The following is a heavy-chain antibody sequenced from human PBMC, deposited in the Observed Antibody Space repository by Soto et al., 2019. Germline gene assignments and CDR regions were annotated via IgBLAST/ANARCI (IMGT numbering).Heavy chain of an antibody. J-gene: IGHJ6*02. CDR3: ARAGPQLWMGPYGMDV. D-gene: IGHD5-18*01. CDR1: GGSISSGDYY. CDR2: IYYSGNT. Sequence: QVQLQESGPGLVKPSQTLSLTCTVSGGSISSGDYYWSWIRQPPGKGLEWIGYIYYSGNTYYNPSLKSRVTISVDTSKNQFSLKLSSVTAADTAVYYCARAGPQLWMGPYGMDVWGQGTTVTVSS. V-gene: IGHV4-30-4*01.